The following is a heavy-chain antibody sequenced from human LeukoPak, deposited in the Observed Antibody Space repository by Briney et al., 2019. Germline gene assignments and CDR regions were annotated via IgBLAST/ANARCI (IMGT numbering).Heavy chain of an antibody. CDR2: ISYDGNEK. CDR3: ANSPHITGSDF. D-gene: IGHD1-20*01. V-gene: IGHV3-30*18. CDR1: GFSFGSYG. J-gene: IGHJ4*02. Sequence: GGSLGLSCAASGFSFGSYGMNWVRQAPGKGLEWVAIISYDGNEKYYADSVKGRFTISRDNSKDTLFLHMSSLRTEDTAVYYCANSPHITGSDFWGQGTLVTVSS.